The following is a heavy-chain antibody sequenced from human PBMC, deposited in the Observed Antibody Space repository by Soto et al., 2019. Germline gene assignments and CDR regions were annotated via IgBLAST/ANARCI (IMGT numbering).Heavy chain of an antibody. V-gene: IGHV3-74*01. Sequence: AAAVSFGAPCVRWVRQAPGEGLVWVSRSNPDGRTINYADSVKGRFTISRDNAKNTLYLQMNILRVEDTAVYFCAKAGNHCLHNWGLGLRV. CDR2: SNPDGRTI. D-gene: IGHD1-1*01. J-gene: IGHJ4*02. CDR1: AVSFGAPC. CDR3: AKAGNHCLHN.